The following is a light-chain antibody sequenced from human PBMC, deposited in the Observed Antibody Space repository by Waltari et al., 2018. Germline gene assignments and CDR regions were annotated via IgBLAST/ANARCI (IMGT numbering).Light chain of an antibody. CDR1: SSNIGNYI. CDR2: DNF. J-gene: IGLJ2*01. CDR3: ATWDNSLTAVV. Sequence: QYVLTQPPSVSEAPAQTVTISCSVSSSNIGNYIVCWYHQLPGATPKLLIYDNFNRPSGIPHLFSASNSGTSATLDISGLQIGDEADYYCATWDNSLTAVVFGGGTNLTVL. V-gene: IGLV1-51*01.